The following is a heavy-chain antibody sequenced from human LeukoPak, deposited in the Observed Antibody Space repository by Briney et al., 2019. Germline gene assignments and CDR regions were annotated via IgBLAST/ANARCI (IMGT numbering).Heavy chain of an antibody. CDR2: ISYSSSTI. CDR3: ARRGASSGGLDY. V-gene: IGHV3-48*01. J-gene: IGHJ4*02. CDR1: GFTFSSYS. Sequence: PGGSLRLSCAAPGFTFSSYSMNWVRQAPGKGLEWVSYISYSSSTIYYADSVKGRFTISRDNAKNSLYLQMNSLRAEDTAVYYCARRGASSGGLDYWGQGTLVTVSS. D-gene: IGHD6-19*01.